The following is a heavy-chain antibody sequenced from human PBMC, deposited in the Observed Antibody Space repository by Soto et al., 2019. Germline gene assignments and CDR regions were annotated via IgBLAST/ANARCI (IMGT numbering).Heavy chain of an antibody. CDR1: GYTFTSYG. V-gene: IGHV1-18*01. J-gene: IGHJ4*01. D-gene: IGHD1-26*01. CDR2: ISAYNGNT. CDR3: AVGLREWELPAPFDY. Sequence: ASVKVSCKDSGYTFTSYGLSWVRQAPGQEREWMGWISAYNGNTNYAQKLQGRGTMTTDTSTSTAYMELRSLRSDDTALYYCAVGLREWELPAPFDYWGQGTLGTLSS.